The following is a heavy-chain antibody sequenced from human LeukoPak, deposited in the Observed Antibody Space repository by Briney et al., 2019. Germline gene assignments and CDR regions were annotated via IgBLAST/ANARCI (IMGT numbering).Heavy chain of an antibody. CDR3: ARALPHRRLMNTTRGRHCFAP. D-gene: IGHD1-1*01. CDR1: GYIFTSYF. V-gene: IGHV1-46*01. J-gene: IGHJ5*02. Sequence: ASVKVSCKASGYIFTSYFMHWVRQAPGQGLEWMGLINPSGGSTRYAQKFQGRVTMTRDMSTSTDYMELSSLRSEDTAVYYCARALPHRRLMNTTRGRHCFAPWGKGPRFTVSS. CDR2: INPSGGST.